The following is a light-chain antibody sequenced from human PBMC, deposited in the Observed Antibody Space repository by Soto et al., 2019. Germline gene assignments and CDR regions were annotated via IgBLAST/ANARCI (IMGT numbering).Light chain of an antibody. CDR1: TSTFGTKS. CDR3: ASWDDILHGPL. V-gene: IGLV1-44*01. Sequence: QSVLTQPPSASGTPGQRVTISCSGATSTFGTKSVNWYQHLPGAAPRLLIYNTDQRPSGVPARFSGSKSGTSASLAISGLQSADEGDYFCASWDDILHGPLFGGGTQLTVL. J-gene: IGLJ2*01. CDR2: NTD.